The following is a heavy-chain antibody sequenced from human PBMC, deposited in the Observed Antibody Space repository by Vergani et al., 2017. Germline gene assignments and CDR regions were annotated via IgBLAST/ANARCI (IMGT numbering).Heavy chain of an antibody. CDR1: GGSISSSSYY. Sequence: QLQLQESGPGLVKPSETLSLTCTVSGGSISSSSYYWGWIRQPPGKGLEWIGSIYYSGSTYYNPSLKSRVTISVDTSKNQFSLKLSCVTAADTAVYYCARELDGTPMSDYWGQGTLVTVSS. CDR2: IYYSGST. D-gene: IGHD1-14*01. CDR3: ARELDGTPMSDY. J-gene: IGHJ4*02. V-gene: IGHV4-39*07.